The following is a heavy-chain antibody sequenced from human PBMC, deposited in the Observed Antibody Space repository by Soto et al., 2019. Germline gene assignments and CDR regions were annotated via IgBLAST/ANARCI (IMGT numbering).Heavy chain of an antibody. CDR2: ISAYNTNT. Sequence: VQLVQSGAEVKKPGASEKVSCKTSGNTFTSYHISWVRQAPGQGLEWMGWISAYNTNTNYAQKFQGRVTMTTDTLTSTAYMELRSLRSDDTAVYYCARDTPPTDYWGQGTLVTVSS. V-gene: IGHV1-18*01. CDR1: GNTFTSYH. J-gene: IGHJ4*02. CDR3: ARDTPPTDY.